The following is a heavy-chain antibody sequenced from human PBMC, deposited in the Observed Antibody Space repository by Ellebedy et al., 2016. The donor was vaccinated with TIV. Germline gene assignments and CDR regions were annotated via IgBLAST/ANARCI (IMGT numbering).Heavy chain of an antibody. V-gene: IGHV3-NL1*01. CDR2: T. J-gene: IGHJ4*01. Sequence: TFDPDSVKGRFTISRDNSKNTLYLQMNSLSAEDTAVYFCARDGRNNDGFSGLLDYWGLGTLVIVSS. CDR3: ARDGRNNDGFSGLLDY. D-gene: IGHD1/OR15-1a*01.